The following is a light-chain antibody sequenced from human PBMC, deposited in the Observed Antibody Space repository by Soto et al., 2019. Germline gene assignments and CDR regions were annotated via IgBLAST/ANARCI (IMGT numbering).Light chain of an antibody. CDR3: QQYNGHSTWT. Sequence: DIQMTQSPSTLSASVGDRVTITCRASQSISRWLAWYNMKPGKAPKVLIWYAYTLQRGVPSRFSGSGTGTEFTITISSLQPDDFATYYCQQYNGHSTWTLGQGTKVDIK. CDR1: QSISRW. CDR2: YAY. V-gene: IGKV1-5*01. J-gene: IGKJ1*01.